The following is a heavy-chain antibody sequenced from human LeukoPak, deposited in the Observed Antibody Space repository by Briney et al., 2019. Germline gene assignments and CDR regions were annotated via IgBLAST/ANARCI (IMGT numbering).Heavy chain of an antibody. CDR2: IDSSSSTI. J-gene: IGHJ4*02. CDR3: ARDPRGYIYGIH. V-gene: IGHV3-48*01. CDR1: GFTFSSYS. Sequence: LTGGSQRLSCAASGFTFSSYSMNWVRQAPGKGLEWVSYIDSSSSTIYYADSVKGRFTISRDNAKNSLYLQMNSLRAEDTAVYYCARDPRGYIYGIHWGQGTLVTVSS. D-gene: IGHD5-18*01.